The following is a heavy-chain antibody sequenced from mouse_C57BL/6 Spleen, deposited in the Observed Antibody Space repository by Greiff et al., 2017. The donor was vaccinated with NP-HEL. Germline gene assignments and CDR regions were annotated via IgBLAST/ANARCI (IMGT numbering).Heavy chain of an antibody. CDR1: GYSITSGYY. D-gene: IGHD1-1*01. V-gene: IGHV3-6*01. CDR2: ISYDGSN. Sequence: EVQRVESGPGLVKPSQSLSLTCSVTGYSITSGYYWNWIRQFPGNKLEWMGYISYDGSNNYNPSLKNRISITRDTSKNQFFLKLNSVTTEDTATYYCARDLRSYYYGSSPAWFAYWGQGTLVTVSA. J-gene: IGHJ3*01. CDR3: ARDLRSYYYGSSPAWFAY.